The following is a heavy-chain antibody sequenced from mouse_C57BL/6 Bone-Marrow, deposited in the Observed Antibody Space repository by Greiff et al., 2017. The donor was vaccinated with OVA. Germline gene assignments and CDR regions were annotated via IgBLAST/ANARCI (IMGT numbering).Heavy chain of an antibody. CDR1: GYTFTSYW. CDR2: IYPGSGST. CDR3: ARSGSDYDAWFAY. Sequence: QVQLQQPGAELVKPGASVKMSCKASGYTFTSYWITWVKQRPGQGLGWIGDIYPGSGSTNYNEKFKSKATLTVDTSSSTAYMQLSSLTSEDSAVYYCARSGSDYDAWFAYWGQGTLVTVSA. V-gene: IGHV1-55*01. D-gene: IGHD2-4*01. J-gene: IGHJ3*01.